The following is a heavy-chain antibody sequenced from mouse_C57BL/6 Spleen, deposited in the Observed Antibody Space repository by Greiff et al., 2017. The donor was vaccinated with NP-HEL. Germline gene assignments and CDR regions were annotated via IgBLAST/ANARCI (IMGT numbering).Heavy chain of an antibody. D-gene: IGHD1-1*01. CDR2: IDPATGGT. CDR1: GYTFTDYE. CDR3: TRSCITTGVARAY. V-gene: IGHV1-15*01. J-gene: IGHJ3*01. Sequence: QVQLQQSGAELVRPGASVTLSCKASGYTFTDYEMHWVKQTPVHGLEWIGAIDPATGGTAYNQKFKGKAILTADKSSSTAYMELRSLTSEESAVYYCTRSCITTGVARAYWGQGTLVTVSA.